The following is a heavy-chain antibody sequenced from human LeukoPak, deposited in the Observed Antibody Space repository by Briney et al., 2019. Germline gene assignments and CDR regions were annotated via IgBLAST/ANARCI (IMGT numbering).Heavy chain of an antibody. Sequence: GASVKVSCKASGYTFTSYPMNWVRQAPGQGLEWMGWINTNTGNPTYAQGFTGRFVFSLDTSVSTAYLQISSLKAEDTAVYYCARTYYSGSGSYYFAWWDYWGQGTLVTVS. CDR3: ARTYYSGSGSYYFAWWDY. D-gene: IGHD3-10*01. V-gene: IGHV7-4-1*02. CDR2: INTNTGNP. J-gene: IGHJ4*02. CDR1: GYTFTSYP.